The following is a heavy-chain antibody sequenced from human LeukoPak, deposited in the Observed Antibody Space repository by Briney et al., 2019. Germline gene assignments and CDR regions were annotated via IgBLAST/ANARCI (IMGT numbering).Heavy chain of an antibody. CDR2: INPHSGGT. CDR1: GYTFTGYY. V-gene: IGHV1-2*02. Sequence: ASVKVSCKASGYTFTGYYIHWVRQAPGQGLEWMGWINPHSGGTNYARDFQGRVTMTRDTSISTAYMELSRLRSDDTAVYYCASLGTPFSTSFVDCWGQGTLVTVSS. D-gene: IGHD1/OR15-1a*01. CDR3: ASLGTPFSTSFVDC. J-gene: IGHJ4*02.